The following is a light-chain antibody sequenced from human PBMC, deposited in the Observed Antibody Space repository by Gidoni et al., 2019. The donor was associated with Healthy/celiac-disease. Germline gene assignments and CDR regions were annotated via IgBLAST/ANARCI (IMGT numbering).Light chain of an antibody. CDR2: DVS. CDR1: SSDVCGYNY. Sequence: QSALLQPASVSASPGQSITISCTGTSSDVCGYNYVSWYQQHPGKAPKLMIYDVSNRPSGVSNRFSGSKSGNTASLTISGLQAEDEADYYCSSYTSSSPVVFGGGTKLTVL. CDR3: SSYTSSSPVV. V-gene: IGLV2-14*03. J-gene: IGLJ2*01.